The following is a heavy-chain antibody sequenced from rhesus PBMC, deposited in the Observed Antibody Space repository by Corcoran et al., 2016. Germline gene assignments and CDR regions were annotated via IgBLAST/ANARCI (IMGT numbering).Heavy chain of an antibody. CDR3: AGRVTMISYGLDS. J-gene: IGHJ6*01. V-gene: IGHV4-147*01. D-gene: IGHD3-28*01. CDR2: IYGSSGRT. CDR1: GGSISSNY. Sequence: QVQLQESGPGLVKPSETLSLTCAVSGGSISSNYWRWLRQPPGKGLEWIGRIYGSSGRTSYNPSLSSRVTLTTDTSKNQFSLKLSAVPAADTAVYYCAGRVTMISYGLDSCGQGVVVTVSS.